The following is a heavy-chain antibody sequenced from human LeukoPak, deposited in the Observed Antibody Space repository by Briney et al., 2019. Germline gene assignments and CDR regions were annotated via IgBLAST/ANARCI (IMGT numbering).Heavy chain of an antibody. CDR2: ISAYNGKT. Sequence: GASVRVSCKASAYTFTSYGVSWVRQAPGQGLEWMGWISAYNGKTKYAQKLQGRVTMTTETSTSTAYMELRSLRSDDTAVYYCARHKSGDGYNWVDYWGQGTLVTVSS. CDR3: ARHKSGDGYNWVDY. J-gene: IGHJ4*02. D-gene: IGHD5-24*01. V-gene: IGHV1-18*01. CDR1: AYTFTSYG.